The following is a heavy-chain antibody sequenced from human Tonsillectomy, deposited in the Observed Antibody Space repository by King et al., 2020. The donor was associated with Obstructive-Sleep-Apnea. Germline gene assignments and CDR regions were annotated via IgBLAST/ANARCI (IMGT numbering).Heavy chain of an antibody. CDR3: AREGSSFDY. J-gene: IGHJ4*02. D-gene: IGHD6-13*01. CDR1: GFTFSSYA. CDR2: ISYDGSNK. V-gene: IGHV3-30*04. Sequence: VQLVESGGGVVQPGRSLRLSCAASGFTFSSYAMHWVRQAPGKGLEWVAVISYDGSNKYYADSVKGRFTISRDNSKNTLYLQMNSLRAEDTAVYYCAREGSSFDYWGQGTLVTVSS.